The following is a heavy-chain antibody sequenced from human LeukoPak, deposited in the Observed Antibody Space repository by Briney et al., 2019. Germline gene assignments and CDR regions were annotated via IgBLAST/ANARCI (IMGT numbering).Heavy chain of an antibody. D-gene: IGHD3-10*01. Sequence: SETLSLTCTVSGYSISSGYYWAWIRQPPGKGLEWIGSIYYSGNTYYNPSLKSRVTISVDTSTNQFSLKLSSVTAADMAVYYCARKYRRLSYYDYWGQGTLVTVSS. J-gene: IGHJ4*02. V-gene: IGHV4-38-2*02. CDR2: IYYSGNT. CDR1: GYSISSGYY. CDR3: ARKYRRLSYYDY.